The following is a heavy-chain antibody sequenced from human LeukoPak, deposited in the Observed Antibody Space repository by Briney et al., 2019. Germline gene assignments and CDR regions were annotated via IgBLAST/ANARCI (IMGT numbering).Heavy chain of an antibody. V-gene: IGHV1-2*02. Sequence: GASVKVSCKASGYTFTCYYMHWVRQAPAPGQERMGWINTNSGGTNYEQKFQGRGTMTMATSNSTAYMEVSRLRSDDAAVYYCARVRVAPYDYVWWSYRFFDYWGEGTLVTVSS. J-gene: IGHJ4*02. CDR3: ARVRVAPYDYVWWSYRFFDY. CDR1: GYTFTCYY. CDR2: INTNSGGT. D-gene: IGHD3-16*02.